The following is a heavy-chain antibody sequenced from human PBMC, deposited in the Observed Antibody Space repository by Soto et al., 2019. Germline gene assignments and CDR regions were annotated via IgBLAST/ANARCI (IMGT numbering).Heavy chain of an antibody. CDR2: INRDGSKT. CDR3: ARDPKTTVTADDAFDI. D-gene: IGHD4-17*01. Sequence: EVQLVESGGGLVQPGGSLRLSCAVSGFTFSSYWMHWVRQAPGKGLVWVSRINRDGSKTTYADSVRGRFTISRDNAKNTLYLQLNKLRAEDTAVYYCARDPKTTVTADDAFDIWGQGTMVTVSS. J-gene: IGHJ3*02. V-gene: IGHV3-74*01. CDR1: GFTFSSYW.